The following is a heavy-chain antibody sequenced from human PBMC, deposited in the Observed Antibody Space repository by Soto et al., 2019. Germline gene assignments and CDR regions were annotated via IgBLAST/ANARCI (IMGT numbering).Heavy chain of an antibody. CDR2: ISTSSSTT. J-gene: IGHJ4*02. Sequence: GGSLRLSCAGSGFTFSSYSMHWVRQAPGKGLEWVSYISTSSSTTTYADSAKGRFTISRDNAKNSLYLQMNSLRAGDTAVYYCARAEYDFWSGYYDYWGQGTLVTVSS. D-gene: IGHD3-3*01. V-gene: IGHV3-48*01. CDR3: ARAEYDFWSGYYDY. CDR1: GFTFSSYS.